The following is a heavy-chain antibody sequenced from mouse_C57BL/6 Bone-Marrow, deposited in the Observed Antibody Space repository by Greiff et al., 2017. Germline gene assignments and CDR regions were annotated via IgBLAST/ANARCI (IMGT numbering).Heavy chain of an antibody. J-gene: IGHJ3*01. CDR3: ARNRRFAY. CDR1: GYSITSGYY. Sequence: ESGPGLVKPSQSLSLTCSVTGYSITSGYYWNWIRQFPGNKLEWMGYISYDGSNNYNPSLKNRISITRDTSKNQFFLKLNSVTTEDTATXYCARNRRFAYWGQGTLVTVSA. CDR2: ISYDGSN. V-gene: IGHV3-6*01.